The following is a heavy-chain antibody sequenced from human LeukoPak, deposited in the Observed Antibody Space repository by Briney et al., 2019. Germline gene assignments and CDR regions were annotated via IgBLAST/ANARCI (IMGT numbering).Heavy chain of an antibody. CDR3: ARDGGCSGGSCYEDYFDY. CDR1: GGSISSYY. V-gene: IGHV4-4*07. Sequence: SETLSLTCTVSGGSISSYYWSWIRQPAGEGLEWIGRIYTSGSTNYNPSLKSRVTMSVDTSKNQFSLKLSSVTAADTAVYYCARDGGCSGGSCYEDYFDYWGQGTLVTVSS. J-gene: IGHJ4*02. CDR2: IYTSGST. D-gene: IGHD2-15*01.